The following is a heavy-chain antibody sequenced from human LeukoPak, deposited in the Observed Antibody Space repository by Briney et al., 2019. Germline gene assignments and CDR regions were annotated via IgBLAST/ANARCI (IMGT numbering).Heavy chain of an antibody. J-gene: IGHJ4*02. CDR3: ARVGDSSGYTIDY. Sequence: GGSLRLSCAASGITFSSYGMSWVRQAPGKGLEWVSSISSTGGTTYYADSVKGRFTISRDNSKNTLYLQMNSLRAEDTAVYYCARVGDSSGYTIDYWGQGTLVTVSS. CDR1: GITFSSYG. D-gene: IGHD6-19*01. V-gene: IGHV3-23*01. CDR2: ISSTGGTT.